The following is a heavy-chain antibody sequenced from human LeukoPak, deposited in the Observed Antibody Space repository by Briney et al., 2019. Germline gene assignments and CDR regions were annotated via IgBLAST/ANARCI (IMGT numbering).Heavy chain of an antibody. CDR3: ARTLVAAPGTKGGP. CDR2: ISGSSSYT. J-gene: IGHJ5*02. CDR1: GFSFSSYA. V-gene: IGHV3-11*03. D-gene: IGHD6-13*01. Sequence: GGSLRLSCAASGFSFSSYAMSWIRQAPGKGLEWVSYISGSSSYTNYADSVKGRFTISRDNAKNSLYLQMNSLRAEDTAVYYCARTLVAAPGTKGGPWGQGTLVTVSS.